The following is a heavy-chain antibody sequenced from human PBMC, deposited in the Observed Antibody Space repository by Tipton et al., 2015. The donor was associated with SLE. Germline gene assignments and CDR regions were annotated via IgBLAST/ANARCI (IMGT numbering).Heavy chain of an antibody. J-gene: IGHJ3*02. Sequence: SLRLSCAASGFIFSDTWMSWVRQAPGKGLEWVAVIYYDGSHKYYEDSVKGRFTISRDNSRNTLYLQMNSLRAEDTAVYYCAKHPYYYERNGYSGPYDIWGQGTKVTVSS. CDR2: IYYDGSHK. CDR1: GFIFSDTW. CDR3: AKHPYYYERNGYSGPYDI. V-gene: IGHV3-30*18. D-gene: IGHD3-22*01.